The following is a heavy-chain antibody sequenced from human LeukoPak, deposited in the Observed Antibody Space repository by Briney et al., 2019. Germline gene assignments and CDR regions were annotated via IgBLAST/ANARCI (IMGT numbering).Heavy chain of an antibody. CDR3: ARARPLVLSPFDP. J-gene: IGHJ5*02. D-gene: IGHD2-15*01. Sequence: SETLSLTCTVSGGSISSYYWSWIRQPPGKGLEWIGYIYYSGSTNYNPSLKSRVTISVDTSKNQFSLKLGSVTAADTAVYYCARARPLVLSPFDPWGQGTLVTVSS. CDR1: GGSISSYY. CDR2: IYYSGST. V-gene: IGHV4-59*12.